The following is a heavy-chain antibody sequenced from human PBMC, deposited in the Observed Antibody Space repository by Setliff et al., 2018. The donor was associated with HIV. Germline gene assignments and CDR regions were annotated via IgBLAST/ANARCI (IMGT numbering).Heavy chain of an antibody. J-gene: IGHJ5*02. CDR2: IYTGGNA. D-gene: IGHD2-2*01. CDR1: GDSISSGSHY. CDR3: ARDFCSSTTCTNWFHP. Sequence: PSETLSLTCTVSGDSISSGSHYWSWIRQPAGKGLEWIGHIYTGGNANYNPSLQSRVTISVDTSKNQFSLNLSSVTAADTAVYYCARDFCSSTTCTNWFHPWGQGTLVTVSS. V-gene: IGHV4-61*09.